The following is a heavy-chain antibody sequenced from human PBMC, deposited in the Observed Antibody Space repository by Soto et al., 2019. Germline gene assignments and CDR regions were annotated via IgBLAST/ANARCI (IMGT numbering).Heavy chain of an antibody. V-gene: IGHV3-66*04. CDR2: IHRGGDT. D-gene: IGHD3-10*01. Sequence: EVQLVESGGGLVQPGGSLRLSCAASGISVSINSMSWVRQAPGKGLEWVSYIHRGGDTYYGDSVKDRFIISRDSSDNTLYLQMGGLRAEDSAVYFGVRLSGGYCGEGTLVTVSS. J-gene: IGHJ4*02. CDR3: VRLSGGY. CDR1: GISVSINS.